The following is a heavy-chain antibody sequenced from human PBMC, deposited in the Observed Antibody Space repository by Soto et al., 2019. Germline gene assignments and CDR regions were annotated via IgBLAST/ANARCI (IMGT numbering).Heavy chain of an antibody. V-gene: IGHV3-21*01. Sequence: EVQLVESGGGLVKPGGSLRLSCAASGFTFSSYSMNWVRQAPGKGLEWVSSISSSSSYIYYADSVKGRFTISRDNAKNSLYLQMNSLRAEDTAVYYCARDLDSSSWYVEWFDPWGQGTLVTVSS. CDR2: ISSSSSYI. J-gene: IGHJ5*02. D-gene: IGHD6-13*01. CDR3: ARDLDSSSWYVEWFDP. CDR1: GFTFSSYS.